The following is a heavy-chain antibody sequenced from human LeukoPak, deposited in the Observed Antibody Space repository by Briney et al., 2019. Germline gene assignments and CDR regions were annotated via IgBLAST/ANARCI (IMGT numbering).Heavy chain of an antibody. D-gene: IGHD2-2*02. CDR2: INPNSGGT. Sequence: ASVKVSCKASGYTFTGYYMRWVRQAPGQGLEWMGWINPNSGGTNYAQKFQGRVTMTRDTSISTAYMELSRLRSDDTAVYYCARSDYCSSTSCYKHWGQGTLVTVSS. CDR3: ARSDYCSSTSCYKH. J-gene: IGHJ1*01. V-gene: IGHV1-2*02. CDR1: GYTFTGYY.